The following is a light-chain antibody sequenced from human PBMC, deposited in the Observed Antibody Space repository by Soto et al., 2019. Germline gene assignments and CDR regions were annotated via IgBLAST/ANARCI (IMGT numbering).Light chain of an antibody. CDR3: QQYGSSPWT. CDR2: GAS. CDR1: PGVSSDY. Sequence: PGGRATLSCRASPGVSSDYVAWYQQRPGQTPRLLIYGASSRATGIPDRFSGSGSGADFTLTIRRLEPEDFAVYYCQQYGSSPWTFGQGTKVDI. J-gene: IGKJ1*01. V-gene: IGKV3-20*01.